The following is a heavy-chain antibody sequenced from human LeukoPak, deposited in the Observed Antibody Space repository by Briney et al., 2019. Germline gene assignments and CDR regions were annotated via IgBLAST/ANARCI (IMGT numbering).Heavy chain of an antibody. V-gene: IGHV1-18*01. CDR2: ISPYNGDT. J-gene: IGHJ6*03. D-gene: IGHD4-11*01. CDR3: ARGPSFSNSLYYYYYYMDV. Sequence: GASVKVSCKASGYTFTTYGISWVRQAPGQRLEWMGWISPYNGDTNYAQKLQGRVTMTTDTSTSTAYMELRSLRADDTAVYFCARGPSFSNSLYYYYYYMDVWANGTAVTVSS. CDR1: GYTFTTYG.